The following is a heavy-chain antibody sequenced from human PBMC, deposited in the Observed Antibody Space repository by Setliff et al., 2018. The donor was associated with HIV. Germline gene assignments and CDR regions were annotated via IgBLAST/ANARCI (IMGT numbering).Heavy chain of an antibody. CDR1: GYTFTSYG. J-gene: IGHJ4*02. CDR3: ARTPERSYGSGRYFPPDY. V-gene: IGHV1-18*01. Sequence: ASVKVSCKASGYTFTSYGITWVRQAPGQGLEWMGWISAYNGNTNYAQKLQGRVTLTTDTSTSTAYMELRSLTSDDTAVYYCARTPERSYGSGRYFPPDYWGQGTLVTVSS. CDR2: ISAYNGNT. D-gene: IGHD3-10*01.